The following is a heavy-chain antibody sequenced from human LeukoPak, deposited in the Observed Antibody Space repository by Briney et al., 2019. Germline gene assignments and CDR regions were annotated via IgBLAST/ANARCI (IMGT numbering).Heavy chain of an antibody. Sequence: SGTLSLTCAVYGGSFSGYYWSWIRQPPGKGLEWIGEINHSGSTNYNPSLKSRVTISVDTSKNQFSLKLSSVTAADTAVYYCASRQSPYSSSWYRVGAFDIWGQGTMVTVSS. CDR2: INHSGST. J-gene: IGHJ3*02. CDR1: GGSFSGYY. V-gene: IGHV4-34*01. CDR3: ASRQSPYSSSWYRVGAFDI. D-gene: IGHD6-13*01.